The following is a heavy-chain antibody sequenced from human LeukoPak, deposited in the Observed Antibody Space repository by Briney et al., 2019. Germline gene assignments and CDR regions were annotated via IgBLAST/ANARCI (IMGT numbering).Heavy chain of an antibody. CDR2: IYYSGNT. Sequence: SETLSLTCTVSGGSISSYYWSWIRQPPGKGLEWIGYIYYSGNTNYNPSLKSRVTISVDTSKNQFSLRFNSVTAADTALYYCISSTSFLNYYFYHMDVWGKGTTVAVSS. CDR1: GGSISSYY. D-gene: IGHD2-2*01. J-gene: IGHJ6*03. V-gene: IGHV4-59*08. CDR3: ISSTSFLNYYFYHMDV.